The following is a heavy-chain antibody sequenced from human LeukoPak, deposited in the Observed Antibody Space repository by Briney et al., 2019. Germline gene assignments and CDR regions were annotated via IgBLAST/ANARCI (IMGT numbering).Heavy chain of an antibody. D-gene: IGHD6-6*01. J-gene: IGHJ6*03. V-gene: IGHV3-7*01. CDR2: IKQDGSEK. CDR3: ARESVARGNYYYYMDV. CDR1: GFTFSTYS. Sequence: GGSLRLSCAASGFTFSTYSMSWVRQAPGKGLEWVANIKQDGSEKYYVDSVKGRFIISRDNAKNTLYLQMNSLRAEDTAVYYCARESVARGNYYYYMDVWGKGTTVTVSS.